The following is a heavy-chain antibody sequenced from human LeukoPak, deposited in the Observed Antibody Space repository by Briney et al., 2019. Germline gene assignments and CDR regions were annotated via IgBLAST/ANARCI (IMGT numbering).Heavy chain of an antibody. CDR3: ARDPPRGYCSGGSCYSTPDYYFYGMDV. CDR2: IYTRGST. V-gene: IGHV4-61*02. J-gene: IGHJ6*02. Sequence: PSQTLSLTCTVYGGSLSSGSYGWNWLRQPAGTGLEWVGRIYTRGSTNYNPSLKSRVTISVDTSKNQFSLKLSSVTAADAAVYYCARDPPRGYCSGGSCYSTPDYYFYGMDVWGQGTTVTVSS. CDR1: GGSLSSGSYG. D-gene: IGHD2-15*01.